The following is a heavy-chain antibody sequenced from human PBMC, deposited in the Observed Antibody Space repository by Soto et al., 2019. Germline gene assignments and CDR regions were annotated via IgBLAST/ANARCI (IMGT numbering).Heavy chain of an antibody. CDR2: INHSGST. CDR3: ARGFPLVSSVYHLDY. CDR1: GGSFSGYY. J-gene: IGHJ4*02. V-gene: IGHV4-34*01. Sequence: QVQLQQWGAGLLKPSETLSLTCAVYGGSFSGYYWSWIRQPPGKGLEWIGEINHSGSTNYNPSLKSRVTISVETSKNQFSLKLSSVTAADTVVYYCARGFPLVSSVYHLDYWGQGTLVTVSS. D-gene: IGHD3-22*01.